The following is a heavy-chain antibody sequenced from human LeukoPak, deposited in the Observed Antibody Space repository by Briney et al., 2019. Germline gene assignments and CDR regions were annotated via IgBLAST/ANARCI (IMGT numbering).Heavy chain of an antibody. V-gene: IGHV4-61*02. CDR1: GGSISSGSYY. CDR3: ARDRSSVGAFDY. Sequence: PSQTLSLTCTVSGGSISSGSYYWNWIRQPAGKGQEWIGRIYTSGSTSYNPSLKSRLTISLDTSKNQFSLKLSSVTAADTAVYYCARDRSSVGAFDYWGQGTLVTVSS. D-gene: IGHD1-26*01. CDR2: IYTSGST. J-gene: IGHJ4*02.